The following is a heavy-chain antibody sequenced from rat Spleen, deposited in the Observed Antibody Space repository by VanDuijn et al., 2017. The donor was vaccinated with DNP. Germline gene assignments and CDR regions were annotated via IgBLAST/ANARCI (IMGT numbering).Heavy chain of an antibody. CDR1: GFSITRSYR. Sequence: EVQLQESGPGLVKPSQSLSLTCSVTGFSITRSYRWNWIRKFPGSKLEWMGYIKRAGSTNYNPSLKSRISITRDTSKNQFFLQLNSVTTEDTATYYCARFLPFDYWGQGVMVTVSA. CDR3: ARFLPFDY. D-gene: IGHD1-2*01. J-gene: IGHJ2*01. V-gene: IGHV3-3*01. CDR2: IKRAGST.